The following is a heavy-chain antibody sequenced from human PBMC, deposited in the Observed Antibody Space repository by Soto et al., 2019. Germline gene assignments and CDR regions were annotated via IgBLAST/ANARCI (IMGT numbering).Heavy chain of an antibody. D-gene: IGHD5-12*01. CDR2: AYFRSKWYN. CDR3: AKGDNLGPKTGYAFDP. Sequence: QTLSLTCAISGDSVSSNTASWNWIRQSPSRGLEWLGRAYFRSKWYNDYAVSVKSRIIINPDTSNNQFSLQLYSVTPEDTAVYFCAKGDNLGPKTGYAFDPWGQGIMVTVSS. V-gene: IGHV6-1*01. J-gene: IGHJ5*02. CDR1: GDSVSSNTAS.